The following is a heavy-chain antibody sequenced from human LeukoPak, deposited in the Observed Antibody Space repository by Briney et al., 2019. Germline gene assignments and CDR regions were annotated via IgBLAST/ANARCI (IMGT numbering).Heavy chain of an antibody. CDR2: ISGSGGST. D-gene: IGHD3-3*01. Sequence: GGSLRLSCAASGFTFSSYAMSWVRQAPGKGLEWVSAISGSGGSTYCADSVKGRFTISRDNSKNTLYLQMNSLRAEDTAVYYCAKDGSHYDFWSGYRESYGMDVWGQGTTVTVSS. CDR1: GFTFSSYA. CDR3: AKDGSHYDFWSGYRESYGMDV. V-gene: IGHV3-23*01. J-gene: IGHJ6*02.